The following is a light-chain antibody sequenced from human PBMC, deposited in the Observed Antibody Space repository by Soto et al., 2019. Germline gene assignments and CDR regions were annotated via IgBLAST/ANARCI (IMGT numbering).Light chain of an antibody. J-gene: IGLJ1*01. CDR2: EVY. CDR3: SSYAGSSNV. V-gene: IGLV2-8*01. CDR1: FNDVGGYNY. Sequence: QSALTQPTSASGSPGQSVTISCTGTFNDVGGYNYVSWYQQHPGKAPKVIIYEVYKRPSGVPDRFSGSNSSNTASLTDSGHQAEDEADYYCSSYAGSSNVFGTGTKLTVL.